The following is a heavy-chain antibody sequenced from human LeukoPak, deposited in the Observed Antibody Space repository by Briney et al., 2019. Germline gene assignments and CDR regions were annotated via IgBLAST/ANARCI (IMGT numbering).Heavy chain of an antibody. Sequence: PGGSLRLSCAASGFTFSSYWVSWVRQAPGKGLEWVANIKQDGSEKYYVDSVKGRFTISRDNAKNSLYLQMNSLRAEDTAVYYCARNAYSSSWYATPFDYWGQGTLVTVSS. CDR1: GFTFSSYW. D-gene: IGHD6-13*01. J-gene: IGHJ4*02. CDR3: ARNAYSSSWYATPFDY. CDR2: IKQDGSEK. V-gene: IGHV3-7*04.